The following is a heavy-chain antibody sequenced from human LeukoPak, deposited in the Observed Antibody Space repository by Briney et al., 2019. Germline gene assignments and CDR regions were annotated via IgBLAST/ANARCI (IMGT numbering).Heavy chain of an antibody. V-gene: IGHV3-23*01. CDR3: AKDQRGSYYYDSSGYDY. J-gene: IGHJ4*02. D-gene: IGHD3-22*01. Sequence: GGSLRLSRAASGFTFSSYAMSWVRQAPGKGLEWVSAISGSGGSTYYADSVKGRFTISRDNSKNTLYLQMNSLRAEDTAVYYCAKDQRGSYYYDSSGYDYWGQGTLVTVSS. CDR1: GFTFSSYA. CDR2: ISGSGGST.